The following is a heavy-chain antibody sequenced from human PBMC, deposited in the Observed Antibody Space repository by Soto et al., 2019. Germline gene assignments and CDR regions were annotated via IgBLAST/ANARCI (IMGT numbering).Heavy chain of an antibody. Sequence: PSQTLSLTCAISGDSVSSNSAAWNWIRQSPSRGLELLGRTYYRSKWYNDYAVSVKSRITINPDTSKNQFSLQLNSVTPEDTAVYYCSRVTYYYDSSGYYSDAFDIWGQGTMVTVSS. CDR1: GDSVSSNSAA. CDR2: TYYRSKWYN. D-gene: IGHD3-22*01. CDR3: SRVTYYYDSSGYYSDAFDI. V-gene: IGHV6-1*01. J-gene: IGHJ3*02.